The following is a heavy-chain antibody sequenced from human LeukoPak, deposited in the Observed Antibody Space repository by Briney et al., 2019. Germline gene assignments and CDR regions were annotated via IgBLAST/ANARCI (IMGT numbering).Heavy chain of an antibody. Sequence: GGSLRLSCAASGFTFSSYAMSWVRQAPGKGLEWVSAISGRGGSTYYADSVKGRFTISRDNSKNTLYMQMNSLRAEDTAVYYCAKGPGGTYYYYGMDVWGQGTTVTVSS. V-gene: IGHV3-23*01. J-gene: IGHJ6*02. D-gene: IGHD1-1*01. CDR1: GFTFSSYA. CDR3: AKGPGGTYYYYGMDV. CDR2: ISGRGGST.